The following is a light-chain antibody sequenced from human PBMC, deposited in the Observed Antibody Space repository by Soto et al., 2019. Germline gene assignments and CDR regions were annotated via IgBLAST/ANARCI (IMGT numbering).Light chain of an antibody. V-gene: IGKV4-1*01. J-gene: IGKJ3*01. CDR3: QQHYGTPFT. Sequence: DIVMTQAPDALAVSRGERATINLEASQSFLYNSNNKNYLAWYQQKPGQPPKLLIYWASTRDSGVPDRFSGSGSGTDFTLTISSLQAEDVAVHYCQQHYGTPFTFGPGTKVDIK. CDR1: QSFLYNSNNKNY. CDR2: WAS.